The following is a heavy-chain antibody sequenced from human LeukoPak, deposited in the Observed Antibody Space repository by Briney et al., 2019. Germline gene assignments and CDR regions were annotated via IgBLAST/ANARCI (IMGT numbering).Heavy chain of an antibody. J-gene: IGHJ6*02. Sequence: PGGSLRLSCAASGFTFTFYGMHWVRQAPGKGLEWVAVIRYDGSNKYHADSVRGRFTISRDNSKNTLYLQMNSLRAEDTAVYYCARAGHGDARPYQYSMDVWGQGTTVTVS. D-gene: IGHD4-17*01. CDR3: ARAGHGDARPYQYSMDV. CDR2: IRYDGSNK. CDR1: GFTFTFYG. V-gene: IGHV3-33*01.